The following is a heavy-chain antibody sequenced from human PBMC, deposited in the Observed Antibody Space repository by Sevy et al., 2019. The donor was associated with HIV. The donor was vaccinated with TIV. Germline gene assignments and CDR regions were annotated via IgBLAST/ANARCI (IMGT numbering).Heavy chain of an antibody. J-gene: IGHJ6*02. V-gene: IGHV3-21*01. CDR3: AREKTILEGRYGMDV. D-gene: IGHD3-3*01. CDR2: ISSGSGFI. CDR1: GFTFSTYN. Sequence: GGSLRLSCATSGFTFSTYNMNWVRQAPGKGLEWVSSISSGSGFIFYADSVKGRFTISRDNAKNSLDLQMNSRRAEDAAVYYCAREKTILEGRYGMDVWGQGTTVTVSS.